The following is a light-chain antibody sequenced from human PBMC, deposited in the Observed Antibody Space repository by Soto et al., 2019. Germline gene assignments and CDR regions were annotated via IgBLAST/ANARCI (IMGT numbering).Light chain of an antibody. Sequence: DILLTQSPSSLSASFGDRVTITCRASQGIISYLNWYQQKPAKDPKHLIFATSSFQRAVPSRFSGSRSGPDVSLTIISRQPEYFATYYYQQSYSSLPTFGQGTKVDIK. CDR3: QQSYSSLPT. CDR2: ATS. J-gene: IGKJ1*01. CDR1: QGIISY. V-gene: IGKV1-39*01.